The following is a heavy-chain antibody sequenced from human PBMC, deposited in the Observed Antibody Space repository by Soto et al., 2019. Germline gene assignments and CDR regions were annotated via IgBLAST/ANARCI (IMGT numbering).Heavy chain of an antibody. CDR2: ISGSGGST. CDR1: GFTFSSYA. J-gene: IGHJ6*03. Sequence: EVQLLESGGGLVQPGGSLRLSCAASGFTFSSYAMSWVRQAPGKGLEWVSAISGSGGSTYYADSVKGRFTISRDNSKNPLYLQMNSLRAEDTAVYYCAKDSYLDYYMDVWGKGTTVTVSS. CDR3: AKDSYLDYYMDV. V-gene: IGHV3-23*01. D-gene: IGHD2-2*01.